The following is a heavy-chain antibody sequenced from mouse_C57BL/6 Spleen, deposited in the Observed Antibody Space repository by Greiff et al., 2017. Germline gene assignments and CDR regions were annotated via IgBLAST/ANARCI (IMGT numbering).Heavy chain of an antibody. CDR1: GYTFTSYW. CDR3: ARGHSSSAWFAY. Sequence: VQLQQPGAELVMPGASVKLSCKASGYTFTSYWMHWVKQRPGQGLEWIGEIDPSDSYNNYNQKFKGKSTLTVDKSSSTAYMQLSSLTSEDSAVYYCARGHSSSAWFAYWGQGTLVTVSA. J-gene: IGHJ3*01. D-gene: IGHD1-1*01. V-gene: IGHV1-69*01. CDR2: IDPSDSYN.